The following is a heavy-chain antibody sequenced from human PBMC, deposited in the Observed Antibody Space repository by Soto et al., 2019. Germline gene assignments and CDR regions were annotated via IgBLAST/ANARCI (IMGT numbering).Heavy chain of an antibody. V-gene: IGHV4-59*01. CDR2: MYYNGNI. CDR1: VGSISNYY. Sequence: SETLSLTCNVSVGSISNYYWTWVRQSPEKGLEWVGYMYYNGNINYNPSHKSRVTISIDTSKNQFSLTLKSVTAADTAVYYCASGGNWFDPWGQGVLVTVSS. D-gene: IGHD3-16*01. J-gene: IGHJ5*02. CDR3: ASGGNWFDP.